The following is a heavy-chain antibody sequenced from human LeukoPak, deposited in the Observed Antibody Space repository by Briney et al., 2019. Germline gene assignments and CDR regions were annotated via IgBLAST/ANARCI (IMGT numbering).Heavy chain of an antibody. D-gene: IGHD3-22*01. V-gene: IGHV1-24*01. J-gene: IGHJ4*02. CDR2: FVPADGET. CDR3: ATDGDYYDSSGHYKR. CDR1: GYTLTELS. Sequence: ASVKVFCKVSGYTLTELSMHWVRHALGKGLEWMGGFVPADGETMNAQKFQGSVTMTAATSTDTAYMELSSMISEDTAVYYCATDGDYYDSSGHYKRWGQGTLVTVSS.